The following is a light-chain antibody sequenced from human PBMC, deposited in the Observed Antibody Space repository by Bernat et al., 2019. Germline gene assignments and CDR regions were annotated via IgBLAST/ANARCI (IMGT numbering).Light chain of an antibody. CDR1: SDDIGGYNY. Sequence: QSALTQPAAVSGSPGQSITISRTGTSDDIGGYNYVSWYQQHPGTAPKLMIYDVTNRPSGISNRFSGSKSGNTAYLTISGLQAEDEADYYCSSFTSRIIVLFGGGTKLTVL. V-gene: IGLV2-14*03. CDR3: SSFTSRIIVL. CDR2: DVT. J-gene: IGLJ2*01.